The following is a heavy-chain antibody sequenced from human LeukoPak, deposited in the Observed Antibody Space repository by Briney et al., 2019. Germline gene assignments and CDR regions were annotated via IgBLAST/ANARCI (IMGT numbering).Heavy chain of an antibody. CDR2: IYYSGST. V-gene: IGHV4-39*07. CDR1: GGSISSSSYY. J-gene: IGHJ6*03. Sequence: PSETLSLTCTVSGGSISSSSYYWGWIRQPPGKGLEWIGSIYYSGSTYYNPSLKSRVTISADTSKNQFSLKLSSVTAADTAVYYCARGSGYGFRHYYYYMDVWGKGTTVTVSS. CDR3: ARGSGYGFRHYYYYMDV. D-gene: IGHD5-12*01.